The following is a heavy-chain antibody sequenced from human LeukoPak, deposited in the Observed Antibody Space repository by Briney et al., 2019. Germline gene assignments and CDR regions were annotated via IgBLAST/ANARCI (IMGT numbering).Heavy chain of an antibody. J-gene: IGHJ4*02. CDR2: ISYDGSDK. V-gene: IGHV3-30*03. CDR1: GFTFSSYW. CDR3: ARDHPDY. Sequence: PGGSLRLSCAASGFTFSSYWMSWVRQAPGKGLDWVAFISYDGSDKDYADSVKGRFTISRDNSKNTLYLQMNSLRAEDTAVYYCARDHPDYWGQGTLVTVSS.